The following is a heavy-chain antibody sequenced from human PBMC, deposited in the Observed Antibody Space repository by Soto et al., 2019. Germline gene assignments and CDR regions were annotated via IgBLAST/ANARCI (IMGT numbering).Heavy chain of an antibody. J-gene: IGHJ4*02. V-gene: IGHV1-46*01. CDR3: ERDEVYSGDDYNSPAY. CDR1: GYTFTSYY. CDR2: IDPSGGGA. D-gene: IGHD3-22*01. Sequence: QVQLVQSGAEVRNPGASVKVSCEASGYTFTSYYLHWVRQAPGQGLEWMGIIDPSGGGATYAQKFHGRLTLTRDTSKSIVYRDLSSLRYENTGGQYCERDEVYSGDDYNSPAYRGQGTLVTVSS.